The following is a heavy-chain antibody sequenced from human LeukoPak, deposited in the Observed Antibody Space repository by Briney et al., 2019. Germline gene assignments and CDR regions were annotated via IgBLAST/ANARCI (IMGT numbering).Heavy chain of an antibody. CDR1: GGSFSGYY. V-gene: IGHV4-34*01. CDR3: ARDLHPRLTGYFDQ. Sequence: SETLSLTCAVYGGSFSGYYWSWIRQPPGKGLEWIGEINHRGSTKYNTSLKSRVTISVDTSKNQFSLKLSSVTAADTAVYYCARDLHPRLTGYFDQWGQGTVVTVSS. D-gene: IGHD3-16*01. J-gene: IGHJ4*02. CDR2: INHRGST.